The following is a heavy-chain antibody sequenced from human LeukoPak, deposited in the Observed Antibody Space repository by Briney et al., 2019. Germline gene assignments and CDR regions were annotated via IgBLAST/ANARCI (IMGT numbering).Heavy chain of an antibody. Sequence: SETLSLTCAVSSYSISSDYYWGWIRPPPGKGLEWIGSIYHSGGTYYTPSLKSRVTLSVDTSKNQFSLKLSSVTAADTAVYYCARVGWNFKYYFDYWGQGTLVTVSS. D-gene: IGHD1-7*01. V-gene: IGHV4-38-2*01. CDR2: IYHSGGT. J-gene: IGHJ4*02. CDR3: ARVGWNFKYYFDY. CDR1: SYSISSDYY.